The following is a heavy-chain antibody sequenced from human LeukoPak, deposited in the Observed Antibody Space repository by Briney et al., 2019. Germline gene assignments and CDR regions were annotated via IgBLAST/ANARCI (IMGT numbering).Heavy chain of an antibody. CDR1: GYTFTSYY. CDR3: ARDWGSSGYYSKFDP. V-gene: IGHV1-46*01. CDR2: INPSGGST. J-gene: IGHJ5*02. Sequence: ASVKLSCKASGYTFTSYYMHWVRQAPGQGLEWMGIINPSGGSTSYAQKFQGRVTMTRDTSTSTVYMELSSLRSEDTAVYYCARDWGSSGYYSKFDPWGQGTLVTVSS. D-gene: IGHD3-22*01.